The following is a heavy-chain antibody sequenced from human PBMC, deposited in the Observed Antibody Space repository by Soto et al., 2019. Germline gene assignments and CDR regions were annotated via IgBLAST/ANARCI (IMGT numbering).Heavy chain of an antibody. J-gene: IGHJ3*02. V-gene: IGHV4-39*01. Sequence: ATLSLTCTFSGGSISSSSYYWGWIRQPPGKGLEWIGSIYYSGSTYYNPSLKSRVTISVDTSKNQFSLKLSSVTAADTAVYYCARLALGPYAFDIWGQGTMVTVS. CDR2: IYYSGST. D-gene: IGHD3-3*01. CDR1: GGSISSSSYY. CDR3: ARLALGPYAFDI.